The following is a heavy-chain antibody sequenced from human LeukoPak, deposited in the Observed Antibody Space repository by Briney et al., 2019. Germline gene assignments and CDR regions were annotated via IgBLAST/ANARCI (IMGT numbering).Heavy chain of an antibody. CDR3: AREWYWSYYYMDV. CDR1: GGSFSGYY. J-gene: IGHJ6*03. V-gene: IGHV4-34*01. CDR2: INHSGST. D-gene: IGHD2-8*02. Sequence: SETLSLTCAVYGGSFSGYYWSWIRQPPGKGLEWIGEINHSGSTNYNPSLKSRVTISVDTSKNQFSLKLSSVTAADTAVYYCAREWYWSYYYMDVWGKGTTVTVSS.